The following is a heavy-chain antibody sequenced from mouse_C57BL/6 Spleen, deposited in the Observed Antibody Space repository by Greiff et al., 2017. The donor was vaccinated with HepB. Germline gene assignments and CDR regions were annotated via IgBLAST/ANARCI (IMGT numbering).Heavy chain of an antibody. Sequence: QVHVKQPGAELVKPGASVKLSCKASGYTFTSYWMHWVKQRPGQGLEWIGMIHPNSGSTNYNEKFKSKATLTVDKSSSTAYMQLSSLTSEDSAVYYCARDDGYSTYWGQGTLVTVSA. V-gene: IGHV1-64*01. CDR3: ARDDGYSTY. CDR2: IHPNSGST. CDR1: GYTFTSYW. D-gene: IGHD2-3*01. J-gene: IGHJ3*01.